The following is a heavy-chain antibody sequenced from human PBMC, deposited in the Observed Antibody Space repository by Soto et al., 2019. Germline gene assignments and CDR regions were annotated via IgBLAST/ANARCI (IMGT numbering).Heavy chain of an antibody. D-gene: IGHD2-2*01. Sequence: HVQLVQSGGELKKPGASVKGSCNTSGYTFNTYFITWVRQAPGEGLEWMGWISPHNGNTNYAEKFQGRVTRTTDTITKTAYMELRNLRFDDTAVYYCARDTSTSFDYWGQGTLVTVSS. V-gene: IGHV1-18*01. J-gene: IGHJ4*02. CDR2: ISPHNGNT. CDR1: GYTFNTYF. CDR3: ARDTSTSFDY.